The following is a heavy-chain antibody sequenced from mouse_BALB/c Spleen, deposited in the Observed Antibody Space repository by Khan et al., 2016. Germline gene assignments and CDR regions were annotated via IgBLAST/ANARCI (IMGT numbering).Heavy chain of an antibody. J-gene: IGHJ3*01. CDR2: INYSGGA. D-gene: IGHD2-3*01. V-gene: IGHV3-2*02. Sequence: EVQLQESGPGLVKPSQSLSLTCTVTGYSITSDYAWNWIRQFPGNKLEWMGYINYSGGASYNPSLKSRISITRDTSKNQFFLQLNSVTPEDTATYYWACAYGFYAWFAYWGQGTLVTVSA. CDR3: ACAYGFYAWFAY. CDR1: GYSITSDYA.